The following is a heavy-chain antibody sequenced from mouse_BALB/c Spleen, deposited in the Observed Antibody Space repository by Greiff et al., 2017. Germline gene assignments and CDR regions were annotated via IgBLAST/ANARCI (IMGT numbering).Heavy chain of an antibody. CDR1: GYTFTNYW. CDR3: ARRGGDYDGAWFAY. D-gene: IGHD2-4*01. Sequence: QVQLQQSGAELVRPGTSVKISCKASGYTFTNYWLGWVKQRPGHGLEWIGDIYPGGGYTNYNEKFKGKATLTADTSSSTAYMQLSSLTSEDSAVYFCARRGGDYDGAWFAYWGQGTLVTVSA. V-gene: IGHV1-63*02. J-gene: IGHJ3*01. CDR2: IYPGGGYT.